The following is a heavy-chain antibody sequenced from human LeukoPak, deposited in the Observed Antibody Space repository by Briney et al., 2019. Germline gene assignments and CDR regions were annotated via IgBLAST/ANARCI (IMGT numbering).Heavy chain of an antibody. Sequence: ASVKVSCKASGGTYSSYTISWVRQAPGQGLEWMGRIIPNSGGTNYAQKFQGRVTMTRDTSISTAYMELSRLRSDDTAVYYCARGRRSGGSCYSDYWGQGTLVTVSS. CDR1: GGTYSSYT. V-gene: IGHV1-2*02. J-gene: IGHJ4*02. D-gene: IGHD2-15*01. CDR3: ARGRRSGGSCYSDY. CDR2: IIPNSGGT.